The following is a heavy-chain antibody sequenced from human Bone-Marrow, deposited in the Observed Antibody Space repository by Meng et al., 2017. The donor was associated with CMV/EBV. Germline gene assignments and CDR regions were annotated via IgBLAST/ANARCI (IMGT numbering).Heavy chain of an antibody. Sequence: GESLKISCAASGFTFSSYWLSWVRQAPGKGLEWVANIKQEGSEKNYVDSVKGRFTISRDNAKNSLYLQMNSLRAEDTAVYYCARGYVRFDYWGQGTLVTVSS. CDR1: GFTFSSYW. CDR3: ARGYVRFDY. CDR2: IKQEGSEK. J-gene: IGHJ4*02. V-gene: IGHV3-7*01. D-gene: IGHD1-14*01.